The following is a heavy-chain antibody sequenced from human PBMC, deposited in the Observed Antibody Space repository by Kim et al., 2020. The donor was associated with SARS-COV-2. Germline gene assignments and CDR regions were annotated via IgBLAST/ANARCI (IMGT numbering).Heavy chain of an antibody. CDR3: ARDWYSSSWYEAYYFDY. Sequence: FQGRVTMTRDTSISTAYMELSRLRSDDTAVYYCARDWYSSSWYEAYYFDYWGQGTLVTVSS. J-gene: IGHJ4*02. V-gene: IGHV1-2*02. D-gene: IGHD6-13*01.